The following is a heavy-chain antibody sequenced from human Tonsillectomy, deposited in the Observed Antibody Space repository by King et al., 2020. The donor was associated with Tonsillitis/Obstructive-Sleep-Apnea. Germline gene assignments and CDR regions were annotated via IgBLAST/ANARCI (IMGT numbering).Heavy chain of an antibody. CDR3: ARLLERRGNYYFYGMDV. CDR2: IHYSGST. Sequence: LQLQESGPGLVKPSETLSLTCSVSGGSISSTSYFWGWIRQPPGKGLEWIGRIHYSGSTYYSPSLKSRVTISVDTSKNQFSLRLSSVTAADTAVYYCARLLERRGNYYFYGMDVWGQGTTVTVSS. V-gene: IGHV4-39*01. J-gene: IGHJ6*02. D-gene: IGHD1-1*01. CDR1: GGSISSTSYF.